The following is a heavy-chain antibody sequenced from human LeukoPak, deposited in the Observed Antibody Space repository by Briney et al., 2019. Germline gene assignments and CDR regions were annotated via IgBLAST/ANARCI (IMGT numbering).Heavy chain of an antibody. CDR3: ARAAAVGALEIDY. CDR2: IYYSGST. CDR1: GGSVSSGSYY. J-gene: IGHJ4*02. V-gene: IGHV4-61*01. D-gene: IGHD1-26*01. Sequence: SETLSLICTVSGGSVSSGSYYWSWIRQPPGKGLEWIGYIYYSGSTNYNPSLKSRVTISVDTSKNQFSLKLSSVTAADTAVYYCARAAAVGALEIDYWGQGTLVTVSS.